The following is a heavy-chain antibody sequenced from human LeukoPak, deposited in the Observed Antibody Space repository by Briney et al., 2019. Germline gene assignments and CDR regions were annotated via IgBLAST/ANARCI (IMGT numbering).Heavy chain of an antibody. J-gene: IGHJ4*02. Sequence: SETLSLTCTVSGGSISSSSYYWGWIRQPPGKGLEWIGSIYYSGSTYYNPSLKSRVTISVDTSKNQFSLKLCSVTAADTAVYYCARHGNGWYYFDYWGQGTLVTVSS. CDR3: ARHGNGWYYFDY. CDR1: GGSISSSSYY. D-gene: IGHD6-19*01. CDR2: IYYSGST. V-gene: IGHV4-39*01.